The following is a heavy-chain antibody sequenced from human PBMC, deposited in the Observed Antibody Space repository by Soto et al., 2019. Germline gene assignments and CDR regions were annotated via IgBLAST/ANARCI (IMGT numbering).Heavy chain of an antibody. V-gene: IGHV3-48*01. CDR2: ISSSSSTI. J-gene: IGHJ4*02. D-gene: IGHD5-18*01. CDR1: GSTFSSYS. Sequence: PGGSLRLSCAASGSTFSSYSMNWVRQAPGKGLEWVSYISSSSSTIYYADSVKGRFTISRDNAKNSLYLQMNSLRAEDTAVYYCASVDTARSYWGQGTLVTVSS. CDR3: ASVDTARSY.